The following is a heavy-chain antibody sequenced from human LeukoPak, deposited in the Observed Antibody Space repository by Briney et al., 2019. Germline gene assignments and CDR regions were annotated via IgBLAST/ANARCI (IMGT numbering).Heavy chain of an antibody. D-gene: IGHD5-24*01. CDR3: ARGRVEMATIDFDY. J-gene: IGHJ4*02. Sequence: QSGGSLRLSCAASGFTFSSYEMNWVRQAPGKGLEWVSYISSSGSTIYYADSVKGRFTISRDNAKSSLYLQMNSLRAEDTAMYYCARGRVEMATIDFDYWGQGTLVTVSS. CDR1: GFTFSSYE. V-gene: IGHV3-48*03. CDR2: ISSSGSTI.